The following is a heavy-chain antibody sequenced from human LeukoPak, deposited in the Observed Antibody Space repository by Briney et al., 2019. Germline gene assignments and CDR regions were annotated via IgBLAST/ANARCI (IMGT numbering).Heavy chain of an antibody. J-gene: IGHJ6*04. CDR3: ARDREVVTAKAQMDV. Sequence: GGSLRLSCAVSGFTVSTNHMSWVRQAPGKGLEWVSVIYNDANTYYTDSVKGRFTISRDNYKNTVFLQMNSLRAEDTAVYYCARDREVVTAKAQMDVWGKGTTVTVSS. D-gene: IGHD2-21*02. CDR2: IYNDANT. CDR1: GFTVSTNH. V-gene: IGHV3-53*01.